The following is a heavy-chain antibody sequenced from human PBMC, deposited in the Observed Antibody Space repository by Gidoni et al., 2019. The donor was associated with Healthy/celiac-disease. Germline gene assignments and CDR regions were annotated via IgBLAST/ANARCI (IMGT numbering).Heavy chain of an antibody. Sequence: QVQLQQWGAGLLKPSETLSLTCAVYGGSFSGYYWSWIRQPPGKGLEWIGEINHSGSTNYNPSLKSRVTISVDTSKNQFSLKLSSVTAADTAVYYCARGRGLTGTKVWFDPWGQGTLVTVSS. D-gene: IGHD1-7*01. J-gene: IGHJ5*02. V-gene: IGHV4-34*01. CDR1: GGSFSGYY. CDR2: INHSGST. CDR3: ARGRGLTGTKVWFDP.